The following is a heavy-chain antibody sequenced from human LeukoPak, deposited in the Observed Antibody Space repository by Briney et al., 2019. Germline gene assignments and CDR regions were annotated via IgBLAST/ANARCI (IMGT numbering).Heavy chain of an antibody. Sequence: SETLSLTCTVSGGSISSSSYYWGWIRQPPGKGLEWIGSIYYSGSTYYNPSLKSRVTISVDTSKNQFSLKLSSVTAADTAVYYCASVGGGIGYWGQGTLVTVSS. CDR2: IYYSGST. D-gene: IGHD3-16*01. V-gene: IGHV4-39*07. J-gene: IGHJ4*02. CDR1: GGSISSSSYY. CDR3: ASVGGGIGY.